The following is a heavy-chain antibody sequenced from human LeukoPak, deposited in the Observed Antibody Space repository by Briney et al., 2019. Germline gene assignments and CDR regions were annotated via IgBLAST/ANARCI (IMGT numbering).Heavy chain of an antibody. V-gene: IGHV1-69*04. CDR1: GGTFSSYA. CDR2: IIPILGIA. J-gene: IGHJ5*02. Sequence: SVKVSCKASGGTFSSYAISWVRQAPGQGLEWMGRIIPILGIANYAQKFQGRVTITADKSTSTAYMELSSLRSEDTAVYYCARDVAVTTNWFDPWGQGTLVTVSS. CDR3: ARDVAVTTNWFDP. D-gene: IGHD4-17*01.